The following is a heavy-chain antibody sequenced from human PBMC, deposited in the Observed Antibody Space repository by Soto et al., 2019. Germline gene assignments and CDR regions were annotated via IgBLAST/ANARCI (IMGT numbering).Heavy chain of an antibody. J-gene: IGHJ4*02. CDR2: IYQSGNT. Sequence: QVQLQESGPGLVKPSGTLSLTCAVSGGSISTNNWWSWVRRPPGKGLEWIGEIYQSGNTNYNSSLKSRVTIPKDKSRNEFSLNVSSVTAADTAVFYCGRVMGVPSGGPLPYGGQGALVSVS. D-gene: IGHD2-8*01. CDR3: GRVMGVPSGGPLPY. V-gene: IGHV4-4*02. CDR1: GGSISTNNW.